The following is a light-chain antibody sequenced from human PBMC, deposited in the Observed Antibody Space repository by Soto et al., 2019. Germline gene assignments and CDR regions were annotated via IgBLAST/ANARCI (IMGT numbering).Light chain of an antibody. V-gene: IGKV3-20*01. CDR3: QQFSSYPLT. Sequence: ETVLTQSPATLSVSPWERVTLSCRASQTVRNNYLAWYQQKPGQAPRLLIYDASSRATGIPDRFSGGGSGTDFTLTISRLEPEDFAVYYCQQFSSYPLTFGGGTKVDIK. J-gene: IGKJ4*01. CDR1: QTVRNNY. CDR2: DAS.